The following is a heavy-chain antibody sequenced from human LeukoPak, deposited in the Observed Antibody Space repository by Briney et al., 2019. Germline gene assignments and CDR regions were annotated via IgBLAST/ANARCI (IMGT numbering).Heavy chain of an antibody. V-gene: IGHV3-21*04. Sequence: GGSLRLSCAASGFTFSSYSMNWVRQAPGKGLEWVSSISSSSSYIYYADSVKGRFTISRDNAKNSLYLQMNSLRAEDTALYHCARGEDSSSWYGWFDPWGQGTLVTVSS. D-gene: IGHD6-13*01. J-gene: IGHJ5*02. CDR1: GFTFSSYS. CDR3: ARGEDSSSWYGWFDP. CDR2: ISSSSSYI.